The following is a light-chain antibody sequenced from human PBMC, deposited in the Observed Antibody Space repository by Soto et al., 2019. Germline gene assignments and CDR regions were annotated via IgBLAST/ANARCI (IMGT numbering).Light chain of an antibody. J-gene: IGKJ2*01. V-gene: IGKV3-20*01. CDR2: GAS. Sequence: EIVLTQSPGTLSLSPGEGATLSCRASQTVSSTYLAWYQQKPGRAPSLLIHGASTRAAGIPDRFSASGSGTHFTLTINRREPEDFAVYFCQQVGTSPYTFGQGTTVEIK. CDR1: QTVSSTY. CDR3: QQVGTSPYT.